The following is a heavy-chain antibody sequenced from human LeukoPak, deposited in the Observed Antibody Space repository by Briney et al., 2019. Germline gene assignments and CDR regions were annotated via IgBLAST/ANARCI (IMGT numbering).Heavy chain of an antibody. Sequence: ASVKVSCKASGYTFSSYGISWVRQAPGQGLEWVGWIRGDNGDTNYAQKFQGRVIMTTDTSTTTAYMELRSLRSDETAVYYCARVALLNGYYFFDYWGQGTLVTVSS. J-gene: IGHJ4*02. CDR3: ARVALLNGYYFFDY. CDR2: IRGDNGDT. V-gene: IGHV1-18*01. CDR1: GYTFSSYG. D-gene: IGHD6-13*01.